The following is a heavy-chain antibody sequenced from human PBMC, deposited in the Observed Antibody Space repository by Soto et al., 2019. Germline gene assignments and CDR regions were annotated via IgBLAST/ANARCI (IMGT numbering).Heavy chain of an antibody. D-gene: IGHD6-6*01. CDR2: ISSNGGST. Sequence: GGSLRLSCAASGFTFSSYAMHWVRQAPGKGLEYVSAISSNGGSTYYANSGKGRFTISRDNSKNTLYLQMGSLRAEDMAVYYCARDGIAARPWDYYYYYMDVWGKGTTVTVSS. V-gene: IGHV3-64*01. J-gene: IGHJ6*03. CDR1: GFTFSSYA. CDR3: ARDGIAARPWDYYYYYMDV.